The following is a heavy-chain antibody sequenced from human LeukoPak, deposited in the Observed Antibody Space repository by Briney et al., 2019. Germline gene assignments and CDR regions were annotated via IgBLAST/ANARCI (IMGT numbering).Heavy chain of an antibody. J-gene: IGHJ4*02. V-gene: IGHV1-3*01. CDR1: GYTFTSYA. CDR2: INAGIGNT. D-gene: IGHD6-19*01. CDR3: ARDFLGCGWSMGDY. Sequence: GASVKVSCKASGYTFTSYAMHWVRQAPGQRLEWMGWINAGIGNTKYSQKFQGRVTITRDTSASTAYMELSSLRSEDTAVYYCARDFLGCGWSMGDYWGQGTLVTVSS.